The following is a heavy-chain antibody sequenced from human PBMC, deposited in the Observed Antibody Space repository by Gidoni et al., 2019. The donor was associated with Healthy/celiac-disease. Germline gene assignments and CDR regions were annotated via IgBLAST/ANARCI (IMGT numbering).Heavy chain of an antibody. CDR2: ISWNSGSI. D-gene: IGHD3-3*01. Sequence: EVQLVESGGGLVQPGRSLRLSCAASGFPFDDYAMHWVRQAPGKGLEWVSGISWNSGSIGYADSVKGRFTISRDNAKNSLYLQMNSLRAEDTALYYCAKEAYYDFWSGGNYFDYWGQGTLVTVSS. V-gene: IGHV3-9*01. CDR3: AKEAYYDFWSGGNYFDY. CDR1: GFPFDDYA. J-gene: IGHJ4*02.